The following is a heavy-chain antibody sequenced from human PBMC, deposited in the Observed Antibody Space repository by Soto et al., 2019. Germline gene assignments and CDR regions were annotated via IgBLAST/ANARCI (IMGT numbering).Heavy chain of an antibody. CDR1: GGSFSGYY. CDR3: ARGRAYSGYDYDY. V-gene: IGHV4-34*01. CDR2: INHSGST. J-gene: IGHJ4*02. Sequence: SETLSLTCAVYGGSFSGYYWSWIRQPPGKGLEWIGEINHSGSTNYNPSLKSRVTISVDTSKNQFSLKLSSVTAADTAVYYCARGRAYSGYDYDYWGQGTLVTVSS. D-gene: IGHD5-12*01.